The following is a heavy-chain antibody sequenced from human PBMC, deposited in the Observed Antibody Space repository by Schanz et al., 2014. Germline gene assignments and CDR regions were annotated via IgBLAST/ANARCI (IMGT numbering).Heavy chain of an antibody. V-gene: IGHV1-18*01. CDR2: ISPYNGHT. D-gene: IGHD3-16*02. Sequence: QVQLVQSGSEVKKPGDSVKVSCETSGYSFTKYGINWVRQAPGQGLEWMGWISPYNGHTEYGEKFQGGFTMTTDTSTTTAYLELRSLTSDDTAVFYCARGLHCDVATSFRSYDAFHFWGQGSKVTVSP. CDR1: GYSFTKYG. J-gene: IGHJ3*01. CDR3: ARGLHCDVATSFRSYDAFHF.